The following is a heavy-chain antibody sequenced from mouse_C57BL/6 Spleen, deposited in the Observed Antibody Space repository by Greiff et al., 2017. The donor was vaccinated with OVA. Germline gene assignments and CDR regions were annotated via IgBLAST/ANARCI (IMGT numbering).Heavy chain of an antibody. V-gene: IGHV1-26*01. D-gene: IGHD4-1*01. CDR2: INPNNGGT. CDR3: ARYTGHWYFDV. CDR1: GYTFTDYY. Sequence: EVQLQQSGPELVKPGASVKISCKASGYTFTDYYMNWVKQSHGKSLEWIGDINPNNGGTSYNQKFKGKATLTVDKSSSTAYMELRSLTSEDSAVYYCARYTGHWYFDVWGTGTTVTVSS. J-gene: IGHJ1*03.